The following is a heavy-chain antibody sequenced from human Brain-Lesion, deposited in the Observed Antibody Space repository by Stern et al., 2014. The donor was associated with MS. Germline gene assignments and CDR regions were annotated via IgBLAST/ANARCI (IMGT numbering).Heavy chain of an antibody. V-gene: IGHV1-2*04. CDR3: ATYYYDSTGYNDF. CDR1: GYTFTGYY. Sequence: DQLVESGAEVKKPGASVKVSCKASGYTFTGYYMHWVRQAPGQGLEWMGWINPKSGGTNYAQKFQGWVTMTRDTSINTDYMELSRLRSDDTAVYYCATYYYDSTGYNDFWGQGTLVTVSS. D-gene: IGHD3-22*01. CDR2: INPKSGGT. J-gene: IGHJ4*02.